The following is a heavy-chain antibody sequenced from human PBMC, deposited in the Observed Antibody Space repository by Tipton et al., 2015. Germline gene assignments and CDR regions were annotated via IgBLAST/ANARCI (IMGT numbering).Heavy chain of an antibody. CDR2: ISDVGST. CDR3: ARVKGCSTTSCYGRIYYYYGMDV. D-gene: IGHD2-2*01. J-gene: IGHJ6*02. CDR1: GDSISTALFY. Sequence: TLSLTCTVSGDSISTALFYWSWIRQPPGKGLEWVGYISDVGSTDYNPALESRVIISVDNSKNEFSLKLSSVTAADTAVYYCARVKGCSTTSCYGRIYYYYGMDVWGQGTTVTVSS. V-gene: IGHV4-61*01.